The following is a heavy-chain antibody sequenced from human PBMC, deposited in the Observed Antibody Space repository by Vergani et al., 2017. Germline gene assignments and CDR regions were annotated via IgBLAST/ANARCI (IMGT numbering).Heavy chain of an antibody. CDR1: GFTFSSYW. CDR3: ARDSSSSWVPVGY. Sequence: EVQLVESGGGLVQPGGSLRLSCAASGFTFSSYWMSWVRQAPGKGLEWVANIKQDGSEKYYVDSVKGRFTISRDNAKNSLYLQMNSLRAEDTAVYYCARDSSSSWVPVGYWDRGTLVTVSA. CDR2: IKQDGSEK. V-gene: IGHV3-7*03. D-gene: IGHD6-13*01. J-gene: IGHJ4*02.